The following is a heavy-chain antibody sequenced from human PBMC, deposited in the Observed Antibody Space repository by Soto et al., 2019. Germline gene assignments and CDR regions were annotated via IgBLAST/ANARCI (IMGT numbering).Heavy chain of an antibody. V-gene: IGHV3-23*01. CDR1: GFTFSNYA. CDR2: INIGGDTT. J-gene: IGHJ6*02. CDR3: AKLLVTQMTYYYYGLDV. Sequence: GGSLRLSCGVSGFTFSNYAMSWVRQAPGKGLEWVSAINIGGDTTYYADSVKGRFTMSRDNSKNTLYLQMNSLRAEDTAVYYCAKLLVTQMTYYYYGLDVWGQGTPITVSS. D-gene: IGHD3-9*01.